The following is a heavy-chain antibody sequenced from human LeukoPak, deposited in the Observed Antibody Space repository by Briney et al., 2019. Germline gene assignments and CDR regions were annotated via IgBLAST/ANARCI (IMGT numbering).Heavy chain of an antibody. D-gene: IGHD3-10*02. J-gene: IGHJ5*02. CDR2: IYSGGST. CDR1: GFTVSSNY. V-gene: IGHV3-66*02. Sequence: GGSLRLSCAAAGFTVSSNYMSWVRQAPGKGLEWVSVIYSGGSTYYADSVKGRFTISRDNSKNTLYLQMNSLRAEDTAVYYCAREMFPNWFDPWGQGTLVTVSS. CDR3: AREMFPNWFDP.